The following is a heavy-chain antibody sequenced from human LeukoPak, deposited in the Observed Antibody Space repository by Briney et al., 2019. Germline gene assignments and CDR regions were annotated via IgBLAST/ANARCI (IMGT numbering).Heavy chain of an antibody. J-gene: IGHJ1*01. CDR2: ISGDGGST. Sequence: RPGGSLRLSCAASGFTFDDYAMHWVRQAPGKGLEWVSLISGDGGSTYYADSVKGRFTISRDNSKNSLYLQMNSLRTEDTALYYCAKEPVPSLDAEYFQHWGQGTLVTVSS. CDR1: GFTFDDYA. V-gene: IGHV3-43*02. CDR3: AKEPVPSLDAEYFQH.